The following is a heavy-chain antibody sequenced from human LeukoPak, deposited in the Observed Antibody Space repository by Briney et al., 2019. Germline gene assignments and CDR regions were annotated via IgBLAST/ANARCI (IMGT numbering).Heavy chain of an antibody. D-gene: IGHD3-22*01. CDR3: ARDIGWYYYDSSGSTTGY. Sequence: PGGSLRLSCAASGFTFSSYSMNWVRQAPGKGLEWVSYISSSSSTIYYADSVKGRFTISRDNAKNSLYLQMNSLRAEDTAVYYCARDIGWYYYDSSGSTTGYWGQGTLVTVSS. J-gene: IGHJ4*02. CDR2: ISSSSSTI. CDR1: GFTFSSYS. V-gene: IGHV3-48*01.